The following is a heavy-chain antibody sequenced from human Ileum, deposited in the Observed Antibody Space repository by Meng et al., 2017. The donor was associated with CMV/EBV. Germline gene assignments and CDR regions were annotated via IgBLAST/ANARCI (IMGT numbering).Heavy chain of an antibody. J-gene: IGHJ4*02. CDR2: ITQSGTTGT. CDR1: GWSFSGYY. D-gene: IGHD3-10*01. Sequence: QGQLQQWASVLLQPSETLSPTSAIYGWSFSGYYWTWYRQPRGEELEWIGVITQSGTTGTTNHTSLKSRCTVSVNTSNSQNSLSMTSVTAADKAVYYCARGLASGWPDYWGQGTLVTVSS. V-gene: IGHV4-34*04. CDR3: ARGLASGWPDY.